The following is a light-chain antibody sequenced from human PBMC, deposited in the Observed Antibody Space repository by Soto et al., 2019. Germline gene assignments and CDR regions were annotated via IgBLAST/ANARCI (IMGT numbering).Light chain of an antibody. V-gene: IGLV2-14*01. J-gene: IGLJ1*01. Sequence: QSALTQPASVSGSPGQSIAISCTGTSNDVGDYNYVSWYQQYPGKAPKLIIHDVTTRPSGVSGRFAGSKSGNTAFLTISGLQPEDEADYYCCSYSSSSALPYVFGTGTKLTVL. CDR3: CSYSSSSALPYV. CDR1: SNDVGDYNY. CDR2: DVT.